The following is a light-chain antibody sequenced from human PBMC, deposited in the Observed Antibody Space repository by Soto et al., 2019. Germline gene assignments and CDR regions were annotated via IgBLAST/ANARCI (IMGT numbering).Light chain of an antibody. V-gene: IGKV1-39*01. CDR3: QQSFSTPT. Sequence: DIQVTQSPSSLSASVGDRVTITCRASQSIGIYLSWYRQKPGKAPQLLIHGASTLQGGVPSRFSGYGSGTHFTLTINSLQPEDVGTYSCQQSFSTPTFGQGTKVEIK. J-gene: IGKJ1*01. CDR1: QSIGIY. CDR2: GAS.